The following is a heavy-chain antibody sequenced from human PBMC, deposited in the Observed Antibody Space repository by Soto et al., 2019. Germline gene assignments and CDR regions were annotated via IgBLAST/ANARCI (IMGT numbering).Heavy chain of an antibody. CDR1: GFTFSSYA. V-gene: IGHV3-23*01. Sequence: EVQLLESGGGLVQPGGSLRLSCAASGFTFSSYAMSWVRQAPGKGLEWVSAISGSGGSTYYADSVKGRFTISRDNSKNTLYLQMHSLRAEDTAVYYCAKPIQAMVLYYYMDVWGKGTTVTVSS. CDR3: AKPIQAMVLYYYMDV. D-gene: IGHD5-18*01. J-gene: IGHJ6*03. CDR2: ISGSGGST.